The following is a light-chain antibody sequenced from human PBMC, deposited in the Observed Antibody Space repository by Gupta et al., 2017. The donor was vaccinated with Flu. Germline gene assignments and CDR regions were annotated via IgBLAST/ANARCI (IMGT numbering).Light chain of an antibody. CDR3: QQRSART. J-gene: IGKJ1*01. Sequence: EIVFTQSPATLSLSPGETATLSCRAGQNIRNYLAWYQQIPGQAPRLLIYDASKRATGVPARFGGSGSGTEFTLTITSLEPEDFAVYYCQQRSARTFGQGTKVEVK. CDR2: DAS. CDR1: QNIRNY. V-gene: IGKV3-11*01.